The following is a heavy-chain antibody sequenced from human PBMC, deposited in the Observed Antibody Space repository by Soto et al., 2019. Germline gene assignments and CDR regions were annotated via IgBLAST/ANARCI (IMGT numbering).Heavy chain of an antibody. CDR1: GYTFTDYD. Sequence: QEQLVQSVAEVKKPGASVTVSCKTSGYTFTDYDINWVRQATGQGLEWIGWMNPNSGETGYAQKFQGRVTMTRSASLSTAYLELSSLRSEDTAVYYCARVALAARPRWYNWFDPWGQGTLVTVSS. CDR3: ARVALAARPRWYNWFDP. V-gene: IGHV1-8*01. J-gene: IGHJ5*02. CDR2: MNPNSGET. D-gene: IGHD6-19*01.